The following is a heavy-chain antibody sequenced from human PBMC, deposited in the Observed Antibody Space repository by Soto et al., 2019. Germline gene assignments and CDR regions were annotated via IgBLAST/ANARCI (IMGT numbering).Heavy chain of an antibody. V-gene: IGHV4-31*03. CDR1: GGSISSGGYY. CDR3: AGGYSGSSTAIDY. D-gene: IGHD1-26*01. CDR2: IYYSGST. J-gene: IGHJ4*02. Sequence: QVQLQESGPGLVKPSQTLSLTCTVSGGSISSGGYYWSWLRQHPGKGLEWIGYIYYSGSTYYNPSLKSRVTISVDTSKNQFSLKLSSVTAADTAVYYCAGGYSGSSTAIDYWGQGTLVTVSS.